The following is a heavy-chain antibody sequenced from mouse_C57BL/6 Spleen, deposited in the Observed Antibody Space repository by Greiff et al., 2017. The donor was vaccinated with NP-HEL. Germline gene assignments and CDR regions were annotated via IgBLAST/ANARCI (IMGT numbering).Heavy chain of an antibody. CDR2: INPNNGGT. CDR3: ARSVNDYDPPGFAY. Sequence: EVQLQQSGPELVKPGASVKMSCKASGYTFTDYNMHWVKQSHGKSLEWIGYINPNNGGTSYNQKFKGKATLTVNKSSSTAYMELRSLTSEDSAVYYCARSVNDYDPPGFAYWGQGTLVTVSA. D-gene: IGHD2-4*01. CDR1: GYTFTDYN. V-gene: IGHV1-22*01. J-gene: IGHJ3*01.